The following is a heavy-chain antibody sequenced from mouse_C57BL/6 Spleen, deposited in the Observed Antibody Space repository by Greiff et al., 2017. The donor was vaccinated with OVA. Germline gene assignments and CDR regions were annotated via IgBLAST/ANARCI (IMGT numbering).Heavy chain of an antibody. D-gene: IGHD2-1*01. CDR2: IRSQSSNYAT. Sequence: EVQVVESGGGLVQPTGSLTLSCAASGFTFTTYDMHWVRQAPGKGLEWVARIRSQSSNYATYYADSVKDRFTISREESQSMLYLQMNNLKTEDTTMYYCVRDGGNYVYCYVGGTGTTVTVS. V-gene: IGHV10-3*01. CDR3: VRDGGNYVYCYV. CDR1: GFTFTTYD. J-gene: IGHJ1*03.